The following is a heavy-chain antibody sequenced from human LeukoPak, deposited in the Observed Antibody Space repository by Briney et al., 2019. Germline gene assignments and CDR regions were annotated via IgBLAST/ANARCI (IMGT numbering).Heavy chain of an antibody. V-gene: IGHV3-48*01. D-gene: IGHD2-15*01. CDR3: TRDGRVAYEMDV. CDR2: ISPGTI. Sequence: GGSLRLSCAASGFTFSRHPMNWVRQAPGKGLEWVSYISPGTIYYADSVKGRFTISRDNAKNSLYLQMNSLRAEDTAVYYCTRDGRVAYEMDVWGQGTTVTVSS. J-gene: IGHJ6*02. CDR1: GFTFSRHP.